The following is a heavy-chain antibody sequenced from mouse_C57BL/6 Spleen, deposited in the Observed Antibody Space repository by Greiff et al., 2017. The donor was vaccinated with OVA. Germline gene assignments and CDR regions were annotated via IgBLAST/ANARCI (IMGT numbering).Heavy chain of an antibody. V-gene: IGHV1-82*01. CDR1: GYAFSSSW. D-gene: IGHD4-1*01. J-gene: IGHJ2*01. CDR2: IYPGDGDT. CDR3: AREVTGGGFDY. Sequence: VQLQQSGPELVKPGASVKISCKASGYAFSSSWMNWVKQRPGKGLEWIGRIYPGDGDTNYNGKFKGKATLTADKSSSTAYMQLSSLTSEDSAVYFCAREVTGGGFDYWGQGTTLTVSS.